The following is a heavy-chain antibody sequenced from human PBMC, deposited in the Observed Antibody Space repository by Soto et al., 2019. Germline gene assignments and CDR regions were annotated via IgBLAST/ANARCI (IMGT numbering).Heavy chain of an antibody. CDR3: ASSSGYRIFDC. V-gene: IGHV2-5*02. J-gene: IGHJ4*02. Sequence: QITLKESGPTLVKPTQTLTLTCTFSGFSLTTSGVGVGWIRQPPGKALEWLALIFWDDDKRYSPSLKSRLTITKDTAKNQVVLTMTNMDPVDTASYYCASSSGYRIFDCWGQGTLVTVSS. D-gene: IGHD3-22*01. CDR1: GFSLTTSGVG. CDR2: IFWDDDK.